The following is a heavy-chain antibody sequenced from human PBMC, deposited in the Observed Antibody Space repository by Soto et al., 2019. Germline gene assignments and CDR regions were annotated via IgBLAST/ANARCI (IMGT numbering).Heavy chain of an antibody. D-gene: IGHD3-10*01. CDR1: GVTFSNVW. CDR3: TTGLRWFGEF. CDR2: IKSDAYGGTI. J-gene: IGHJ4*02. V-gene: IGHV3-15*01. Sequence: EVQLVESGGGLVIPGGSLRLSCAASGVTFSNVWVTWVRQAPGRGLEWVGRIKSDAYGGTIDYAAPLRGRFTISRDDLRNTVSLQMNSLKTEDTAVYHCTTGLRWFGEFWGRGSRVTVSS.